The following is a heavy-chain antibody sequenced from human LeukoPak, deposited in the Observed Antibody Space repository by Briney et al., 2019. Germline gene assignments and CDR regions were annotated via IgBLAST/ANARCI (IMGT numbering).Heavy chain of an antibody. J-gene: IGHJ4*02. V-gene: IGHV3-7*01. CDR3: ARDRGYSNFDY. CDR2: MNEDGSEI. Sequence: PGGSLRLSCAASGFAFNKYWMSWVRQPPGKGLEWVANMNEDGSEINYVGSVKGRFTISRDNAQDSLYLQMNSLTAEDTAVYYCARDRGYSNFDYWGQGTLLTVSS. D-gene: IGHD4-11*01. CDR1: GFAFNKYW.